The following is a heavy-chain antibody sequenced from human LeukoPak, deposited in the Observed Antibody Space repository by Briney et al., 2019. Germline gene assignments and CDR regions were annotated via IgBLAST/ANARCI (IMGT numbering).Heavy chain of an antibody. Sequence: GGSLRLSCVASGISFSSYWMTWVRQAPGKGPEWVANIKQDGSQRYFVDSVRGRFTISRDNAKNSLFLQMNGLRAEDTAVYYCARRGGSSSRRSPIDYWGQGTLVTVSS. CDR1: GISFSSYW. CDR3: ARRGGSSSRRSPIDY. D-gene: IGHD6-6*01. V-gene: IGHV3-7*01. CDR2: IKQDGSQR. J-gene: IGHJ4*02.